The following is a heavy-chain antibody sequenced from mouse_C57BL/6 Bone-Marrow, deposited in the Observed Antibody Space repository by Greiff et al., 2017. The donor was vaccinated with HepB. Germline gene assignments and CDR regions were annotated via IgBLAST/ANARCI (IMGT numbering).Heavy chain of an antibody. J-gene: IGHJ4*01. Sequence: VQLQQSGAELARPGASVKLSCKASGYTFTSYGISWVKQRTGQGLEWIGEIYPRSGNTYYNAKFKGKATLTADKSSSTAYMELRSLTSEDSAVYFCARCRGYYGSSIYAMDYWGQGTSVTVSS. V-gene: IGHV1-81*01. CDR1: GYTFTSYG. CDR2: IYPRSGNT. CDR3: ARCRGYYGSSIYAMDY. D-gene: IGHD1-1*01.